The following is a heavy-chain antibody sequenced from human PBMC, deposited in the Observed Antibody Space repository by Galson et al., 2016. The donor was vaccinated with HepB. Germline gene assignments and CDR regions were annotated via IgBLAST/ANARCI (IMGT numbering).Heavy chain of an antibody. J-gene: IGHJ3*01. CDR2: YFPANSDN. CDR3: ARLSDIDSDVLTGYQYVFNV. V-gene: IGHV5-51*03. CDR1: GYTFTNHW. Sequence: QSGAEVKKPGESLKISCQASGYTFTNHWIGWVRQRPGKGLEWIGIYFPANSDNRYGPSFQGQVTISVDKSISTAYLQWTSLKASDTAMDFCARLSDIDSDVLTGYQYVFNVWGQGTMVTLSS. D-gene: IGHD3-9*01.